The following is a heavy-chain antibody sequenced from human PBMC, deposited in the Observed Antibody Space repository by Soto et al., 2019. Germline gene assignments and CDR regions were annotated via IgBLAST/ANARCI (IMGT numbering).Heavy chain of an antibody. J-gene: IGHJ5*02. Sequence: SETLSLTCSVSGGSISSSSYFWGWIRQPPGKGLEWIGSIYYIGSTYYNPSLKSQVTVSVDTSKNQFSLKLSSVTAADTAVYYCARHPSDFWFDPWGQGTLVTVSS. CDR2: IYYIGST. CDR1: GGSISSSSYF. V-gene: IGHV4-39*01. CDR3: ARHPSDFWFDP. D-gene: IGHD2-21*02.